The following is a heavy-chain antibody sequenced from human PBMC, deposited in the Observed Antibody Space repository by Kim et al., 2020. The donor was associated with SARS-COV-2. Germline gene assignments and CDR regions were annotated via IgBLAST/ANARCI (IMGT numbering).Heavy chain of an antibody. CDR3: VRAAAGLDC. V-gene: IGHV3-72*01. CDR2: TRNKANSYIT. J-gene: IGHJ4*01. CDR1: GFTLSDYY. Sequence: GGSLRLSCEASGFTLSDYYIDWVRQAPGRGLEWVGRTRNKANSYITEYAASVQGRFTISRDDSKNSLYLQMISLKTEDTAVDYCVRAAAGLDCWGHG. D-gene: IGHD6-13*01.